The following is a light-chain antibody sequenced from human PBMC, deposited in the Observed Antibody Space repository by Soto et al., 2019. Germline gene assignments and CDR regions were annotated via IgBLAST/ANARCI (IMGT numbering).Light chain of an antibody. J-gene: IGLJ3*02. V-gene: IGLV2-14*01. CDR1: SSDVGGYNY. CDR2: EVS. Sequence: QSALTQPASVSGSPGQSITISCTGTSSDVGGYNYVSWYQQHPGKAPKLMIYEVSHRPSGISNRFSGSKSGNTASLTISGLQAEDEADYYCNSYTSSSTLMFGGGTKLTVL. CDR3: NSYTSSSTLM.